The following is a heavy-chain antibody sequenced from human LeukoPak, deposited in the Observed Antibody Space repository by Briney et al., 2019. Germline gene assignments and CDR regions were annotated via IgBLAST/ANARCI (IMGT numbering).Heavy chain of an antibody. D-gene: IGHD3-16*01. CDR3: AKDTPFGGY. J-gene: IGHJ4*02. V-gene: IGHV3-74*01. CDR2: INSDGSSI. CDR1: GFTFSDYW. Sequence: LTGGSLRLSCAASGFTFSDYWMHWVRQAPGKGLVWVSRINSDGSSISYADSVKGRFTISRDNAKNTLYLQMNSLRVEDTAVHYCAKDTPFGGYWGQGTLVTVSS.